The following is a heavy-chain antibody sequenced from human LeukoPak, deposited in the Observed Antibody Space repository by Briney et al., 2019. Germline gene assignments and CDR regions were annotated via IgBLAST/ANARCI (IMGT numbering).Heavy chain of an antibody. V-gene: IGHV3-30-3*01. J-gene: IGHJ3*02. CDR1: GFTFSSYA. Sequence: PGRSLRLSCAASGFTFSSYAMHWVRQAPGKGLEWVAVISYDGSNKYYADSVKGRSTISRDNSKHTLYLQMNRLRAEDTAVYYCARVRELLWFGELRDAFDIWGQGTMVTVSS. D-gene: IGHD3-10*01. CDR2: ISYDGSNK. CDR3: ARVRELLWFGELRDAFDI.